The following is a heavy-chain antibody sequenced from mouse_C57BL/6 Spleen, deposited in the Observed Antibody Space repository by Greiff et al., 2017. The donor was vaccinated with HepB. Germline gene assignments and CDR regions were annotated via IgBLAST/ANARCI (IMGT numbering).Heavy chain of an antibody. Sequence: VQVVESGAELAKPGASVKLSCKASGYTFTSYWMHWVKQRPGQGLEWIGYINPSSGYTKYNQKFKDKATLTADKSSSTAYMQLSSLTYEDSAVYYCARSLITTVVAHFDYWGQGTTLTVSS. V-gene: IGHV1-7*01. J-gene: IGHJ2*01. D-gene: IGHD1-1*01. CDR1: GYTFTSYW. CDR3: ARSLITTVVAHFDY. CDR2: INPSSGYT.